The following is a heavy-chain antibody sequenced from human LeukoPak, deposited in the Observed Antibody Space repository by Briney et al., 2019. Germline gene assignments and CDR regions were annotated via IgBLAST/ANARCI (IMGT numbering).Heavy chain of an antibody. D-gene: IGHD4-4*01. J-gene: IGHJ4*02. V-gene: IGHV4-34*01. Sequence: SETLSLTCTVSGGSMSDFYWSWIRQPPGKGLEWIGEINHSGSTNYNPSLKSRVTISVDTSKNQFSLKLSSVTAADTAVYYCARHDYSNYVKDYWGQGTLVTVSS. CDR3: ARHDYSNYVKDY. CDR1: GGSMSDFY. CDR2: INHSGST.